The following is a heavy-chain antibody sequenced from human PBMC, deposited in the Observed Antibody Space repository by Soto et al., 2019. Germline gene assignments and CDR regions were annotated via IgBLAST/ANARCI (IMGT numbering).Heavy chain of an antibody. CDR1: GFTFSSYW. CDR3: ATYDFWSGYYPIYYYYYMDV. J-gene: IGHJ6*03. D-gene: IGHD3-3*01. V-gene: IGHV3-7*01. CDR2: IKQDGSEK. Sequence: EVQLVESGGGLVQPGGSLRLSCAASGFTFSSYWMSWVRQAPGKGLEWVANIKQDGSEKYYVDSGKGRFTISRDNAKNSLYLQLNSLRAEDTAVYYCATYDFWSGYYPIYYYYYMDVWGKVTTVTVSS.